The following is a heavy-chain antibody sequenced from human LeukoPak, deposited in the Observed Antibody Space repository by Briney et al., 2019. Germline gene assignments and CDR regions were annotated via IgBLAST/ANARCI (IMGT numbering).Heavy chain of an antibody. D-gene: IGHD5-18*01. CDR1: GFTFSSYS. CDR3: ARDTARYYYYMDV. Sequence: GGSLRLSCAASGFTFSSYSMNWVRQAPGKGLEWVSPISSSSSYIYYADSVKGRFTISRDNAKNSLYLQMNSLRAEDTAGYYFARDTARYYYYMDVWGKGTTVTVSS. CDR2: ISSSSSYI. V-gene: IGHV3-21*01. J-gene: IGHJ6*03.